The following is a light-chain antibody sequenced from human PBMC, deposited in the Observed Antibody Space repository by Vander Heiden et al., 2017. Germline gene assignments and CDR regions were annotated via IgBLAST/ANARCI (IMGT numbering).Light chain of an antibody. J-gene: IGLJ2*01. CDR1: NSDVGGYNS. V-gene: IGLV2-8*01. CDR2: EVS. CDR3: SSYGGSDNLV. Sequence: QSALTQPPSASGSPGQSVTLSSTGTNSDVGGYNSVSWYQQHPGKAPELMIYEVSKRPSGVPDRFSGSKSGNTASLTVSGLQAEDEADYYCSSYGGSDNLVFGGGTKLTVL.